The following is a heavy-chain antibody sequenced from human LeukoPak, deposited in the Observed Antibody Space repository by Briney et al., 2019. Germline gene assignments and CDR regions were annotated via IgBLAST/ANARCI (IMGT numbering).Heavy chain of an antibody. D-gene: IGHD2-15*01. V-gene: IGHV1-8*01. CDR3: ARGAPGSYCSGGSCPYFDY. Sequence: GASVKVSRKASGYTFTSYDINWVRQATGQGLEWMGWVNPNSGHTGYAQNFQGRVTMTRNTSISTAYMDLSSLRSEDTAVYYCARGAPGSYCSGGSCPYFDYWGQGTLVSVSS. CDR2: VNPNSGHT. CDR1: GYTFTSYD. J-gene: IGHJ4*02.